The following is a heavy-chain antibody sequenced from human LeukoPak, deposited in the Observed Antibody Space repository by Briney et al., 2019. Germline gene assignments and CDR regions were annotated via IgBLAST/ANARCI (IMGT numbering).Heavy chain of an antibody. CDR2: ISSSSRSI. J-gene: IGHJ4*02. CDR3: TRVNGTLTGTGLDY. D-gene: IGHD1-20*01. V-gene: IGHV3-21*01. CDR1: GFIFSSYS. Sequence: GGSLRLSCAPYGFIFSSYSMNSVRQAPGKGLEWVSSISSSSRSIFYADSVRGRFTTSRDNAKNSLLLQMNSLRAADTAVYYCTRVNGTLTGTGLDYWGQGTLVTVSS.